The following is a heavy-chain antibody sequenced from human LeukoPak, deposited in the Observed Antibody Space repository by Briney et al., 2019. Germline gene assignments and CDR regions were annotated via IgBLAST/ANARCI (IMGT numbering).Heavy chain of an antibody. CDR2: INPSGGST. Sequence: ASVKVSCKASGYTFTSYYMHWVRQAPGQGLEWTGIINPSGGSTSYAQKFQGRVTMTRDTSTSTVYMELSSLRSEDTAVYYCARDGMVVRPYNWFDPWGQGTLVTVSS. J-gene: IGHJ5*02. CDR1: GYTFTSYY. V-gene: IGHV1-46*01. D-gene: IGHD4/OR15-4a*01. CDR3: ARDGMVVRPYNWFDP.